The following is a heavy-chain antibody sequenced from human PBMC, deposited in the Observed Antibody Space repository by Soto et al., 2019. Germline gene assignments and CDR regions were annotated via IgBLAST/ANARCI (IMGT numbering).Heavy chain of an antibody. CDR3: ARGSLAYYFDY. D-gene: IGHD5-12*01. V-gene: IGHV4-34*01. CDR1: GGSFSGYY. J-gene: IGHJ4*02. Sequence: PSETLSLTCAVYGGSFSGYYWSWIRQPPGKGLGWIGEINHSGSTNYNPSLKSRVTISVDTSKNQFSLKLSSVTAADTAVYYCARGSLAYYFDYWGQGTLVTVSS. CDR2: INHSGST.